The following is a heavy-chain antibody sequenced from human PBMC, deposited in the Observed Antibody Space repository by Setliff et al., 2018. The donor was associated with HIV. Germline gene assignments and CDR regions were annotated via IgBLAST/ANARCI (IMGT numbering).Heavy chain of an antibody. CDR3: ARGAPGLTYYDIRFDP. J-gene: IGHJ5*02. CDR2: IYTSGST. Sequence: SETLSLTCTVSGGSISSYYWSWIRQPPGKGLGWIGYIYTSGSTNYNPSLKSRVTISVDTSKNQFSLKLSSVTAADTAVYYCARGAPGLTYYDIRFDPWGRGTLVTVSS. CDR1: GGSISSYY. V-gene: IGHV4-4*08. D-gene: IGHD3-9*01.